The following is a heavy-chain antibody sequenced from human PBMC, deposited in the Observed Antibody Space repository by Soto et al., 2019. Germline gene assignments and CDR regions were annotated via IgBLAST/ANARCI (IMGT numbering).Heavy chain of an antibody. V-gene: IGHV3-48*03. J-gene: IGHJ3*02. Sequence: GGSLRLSCAASGFTFSSYEMNWVRQAPGKGLEWVSYISSSGSTIYYADSVKGRFTISRDNAKNSLYLQMNSLRAEDTAVYYCARGRADDAFDIWGQGTMVTVSS. CDR2: ISSSGSTI. CDR1: GFTFSSYE. CDR3: ARGRADDAFDI.